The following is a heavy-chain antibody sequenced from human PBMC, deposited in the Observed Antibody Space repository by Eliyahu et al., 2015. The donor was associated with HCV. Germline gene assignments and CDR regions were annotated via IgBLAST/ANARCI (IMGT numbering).Heavy chain of an antibody. Sequence: EVQLLESGGGLVQPGGSLRVSCAASGFTFSTYAMXWVRQXPGKGLEWVSGITGSGGTTYYADSVKGRFTISRDNSKNTLYLQMNSLRVEDTAIYYCAKEAHWQTDYWGQGTLVTVSS. V-gene: IGHV3-23*01. J-gene: IGHJ4*02. CDR2: ITGSGGTT. CDR3: AKEAHWQTDY. CDR1: GFTFSTYA.